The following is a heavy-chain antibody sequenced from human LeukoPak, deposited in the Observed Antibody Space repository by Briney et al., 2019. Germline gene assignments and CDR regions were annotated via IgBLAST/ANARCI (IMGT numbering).Heavy chain of an antibody. CDR3: VPVYYGSGSD. D-gene: IGHD3-10*01. Sequence: GGSLRLSCAASGFTFTNYAMSWVRQAPGKGLEWVSSISSSSSYIHYADSVKGRFTISRDDAKNSLYLQMNSLRAEDTAVYYCVPVYYGSGSDWGQGTLVTVSS. CDR1: GFTFTNYA. J-gene: IGHJ4*02. V-gene: IGHV3-21*01. CDR2: ISSSSSYI.